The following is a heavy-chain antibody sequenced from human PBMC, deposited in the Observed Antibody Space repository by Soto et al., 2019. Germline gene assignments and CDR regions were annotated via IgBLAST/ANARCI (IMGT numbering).Heavy chain of an antibody. CDR2: ISYDGSNK. V-gene: IGHV3-30-3*01. J-gene: IGHJ4*02. D-gene: IGHD3-16*02. CDR1: GFTFSSYA. CDR3: AREIMITFGGVIVIPLNYFDY. Sequence: QVQLVESGGGVVQPGRSLRLSCAASGFTFSSYAMHWVRQAPGKGLEWVAVISYDGSNKYYADSVKGRFTISRDNSKNTLYLQMNSLRAEDTPVYYCAREIMITFGGVIVIPLNYFDYWGQGTLVTVSS.